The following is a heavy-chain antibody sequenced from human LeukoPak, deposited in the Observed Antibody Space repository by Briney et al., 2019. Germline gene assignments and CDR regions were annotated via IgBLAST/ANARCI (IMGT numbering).Heavy chain of an antibody. Sequence: PGGSLRLSCAASGFTFNSYSVNWVRQAPGKGLEWVSSISSSSIHIYYADSVKGRFTISRDNAKNSLYLQMNSLRAEDTAVYYCARDRQTGHFDYWGQGTLVTVSS. D-gene: IGHD1-1*01. CDR2: ISSSSIHI. V-gene: IGHV3-21*01. CDR1: GFTFNSYS. CDR3: ARDRQTGHFDY. J-gene: IGHJ4*02.